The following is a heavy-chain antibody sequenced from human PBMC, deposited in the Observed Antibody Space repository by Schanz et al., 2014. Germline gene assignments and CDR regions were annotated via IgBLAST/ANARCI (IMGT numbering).Heavy chain of an antibody. V-gene: IGHV4-59*11. CDR2: VNYIGST. Sequence: QVQLVESGGGLVKPGGSLRLSCAASGFTFSNHALSWVRQAPGKGLEWIGYVNYIGSTKYNPSLESRVTISADTSKKQFSLKMTSVTTADTAVYYCASTHWFGSGTTIVDYWGQGTLVTVSS. D-gene: IGHD3-10*01. J-gene: IGHJ4*02. CDR1: GFTFSNHA. CDR3: ASTHWFGSGTTIVDY.